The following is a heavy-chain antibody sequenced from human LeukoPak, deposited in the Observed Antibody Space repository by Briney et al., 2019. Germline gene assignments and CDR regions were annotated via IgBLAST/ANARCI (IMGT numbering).Heavy chain of an antibody. D-gene: IGHD6-13*01. CDR1: GYTFTSYG. CDR2: ISAYNGNT. V-gene: IGHV1-18*01. CDR3: ARGTLSSSWYFDYYYYGMDV. Sequence: GASVKVSCKASGYTFTSYGISWVRQAPGQGLEWMGWISAYNGNTNYAQKLQGRVTMTTDTSTSTAYMELGSLRSDDTAVYYCARGTLSSSWYFDYYYYGMDVWGQGTTVTVSS. J-gene: IGHJ6*02.